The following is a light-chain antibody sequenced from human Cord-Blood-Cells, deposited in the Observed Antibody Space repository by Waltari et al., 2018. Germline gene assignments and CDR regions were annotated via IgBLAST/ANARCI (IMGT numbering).Light chain of an antibody. Sequence: SSELTQDPAVSVALGQTVRITCQGDSLRRYYASWYQQKPGQAPVLVIYGKNNRPSGTPDRVSGSSSGNTASWTITGAQAEDEADYYCDARDSSGNHLDVVFGGGTKLTVL. V-gene: IGLV3-19*01. J-gene: IGLJ2*01. CDR3: DARDSSGNHLDVV. CDR2: GKN. CDR1: SLRRYY.